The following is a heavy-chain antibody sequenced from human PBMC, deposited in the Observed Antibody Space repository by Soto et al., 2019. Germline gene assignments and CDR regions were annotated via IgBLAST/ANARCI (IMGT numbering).Heavy chain of an antibody. CDR3: AKDASGWSVT. V-gene: IGHV3-7*04. Sequence: EVQLVESGGDLVQPGGSLRLSCAASGFTFSNFWMSWVRQTPGRGLEWVANMNQDGSQKYYLDSVRGRFTISRDNAKNSRSLQITSLRAEATAVYYCAKDASGWSVTWGQGTPVIVSS. CDR1: GFTFSNFW. D-gene: IGHD6-19*01. CDR2: MNQDGSQK. J-gene: IGHJ5*02.